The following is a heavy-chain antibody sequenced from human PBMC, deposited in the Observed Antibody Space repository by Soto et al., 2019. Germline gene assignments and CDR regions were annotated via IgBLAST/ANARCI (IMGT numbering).Heavy chain of an antibody. D-gene: IGHD3-10*01. CDR2: IYYSGST. CDR3: ASESYGSGSYYNRWFDP. CDR1: GGSISSGDYY. V-gene: IGHV4-30-4*01. Sequence: SETLSLTCTVSGGSISSGDYYWSWIRQPPGKGLEWIGYIYYSGSTYYNPSLKSRVTISVDMSKNQFSLKLSSVTAADTAVYYCASESYGSGSYYNRWFDPWGQGTLVTVSS. J-gene: IGHJ5*02.